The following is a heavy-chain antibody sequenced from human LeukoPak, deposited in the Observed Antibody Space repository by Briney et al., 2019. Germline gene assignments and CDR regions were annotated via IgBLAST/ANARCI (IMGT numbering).Heavy chain of an antibody. CDR1: ELNFKTHA. CDR3: AKNGGHPTENYYMDA. J-gene: IGHJ6*03. V-gene: IGHV3-30*04. D-gene: IGHD4-17*01. CDR2: LSFDASGR. Sequence: GTSLRLSCVVSELNFKTHAMHWVRQAPGKGLEWVAGLSFDASGRNYADSVKGRFTISRDNSKDTLYLQMNSLRAEDTAVYYCAKNGGHPTENYYMDAWGKGTTVTVSS.